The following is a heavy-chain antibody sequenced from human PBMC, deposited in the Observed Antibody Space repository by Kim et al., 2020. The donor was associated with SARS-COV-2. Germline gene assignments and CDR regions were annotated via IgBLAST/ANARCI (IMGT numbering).Heavy chain of an antibody. J-gene: IGHJ6*02. CDR3: ARDTWYFDWLVNYYYYGMDV. D-gene: IGHD3-9*01. V-gene: IGHV3-11*06. Sequence: RFTISRDNAKNSLYLQMNSLRAEDTAVYYCARDTWYFDWLVNYYYYGMDVWGQGTTVTVSS.